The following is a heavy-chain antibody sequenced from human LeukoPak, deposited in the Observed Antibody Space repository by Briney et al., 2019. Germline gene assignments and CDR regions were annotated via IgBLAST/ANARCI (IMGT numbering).Heavy chain of an antibody. V-gene: IGHV1-69*05. D-gene: IGHD3-22*01. J-gene: IGHJ4*02. CDR3: ARGYYDSSGYSYYFDY. Sequence: GASVKVSCKASGGTFSSYAISWVRQAPGQGLEWMGGIIPIFGTANYAQKFQGRATINTDGSTSPAYMELSSLRSEDTAVYYCARGYYDSSGYSYYFDYWGQGTLVTVSS. CDR1: GGTFSSYA. CDR2: IIPIFGTA.